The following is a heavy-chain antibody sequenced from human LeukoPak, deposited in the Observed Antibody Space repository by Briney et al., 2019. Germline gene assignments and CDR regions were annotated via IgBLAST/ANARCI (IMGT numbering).Heavy chain of an antibody. V-gene: IGHV1-18*01. CDR2: ISAYNGNT. J-gene: IGHJ4*02. CDR3: ARDRGSNYYDSSGPVDY. Sequence: ASVKVSCKASGYTFTSYGISWVRQAPGQGLEWMGWISAYNGNTNYAQKLQGRVTMTTDTSTSTAYMELRSLRSDDTAVYHCARDRGSNYYDSSGPVDYWGQGTLVTVSS. D-gene: IGHD3-22*01. CDR1: GYTFTSYG.